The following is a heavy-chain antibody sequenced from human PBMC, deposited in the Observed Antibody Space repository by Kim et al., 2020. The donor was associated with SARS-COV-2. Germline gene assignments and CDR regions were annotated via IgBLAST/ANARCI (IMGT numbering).Heavy chain of an antibody. CDR2: IYNNDSA. J-gene: IGHJ4*02. Sequence: SETLSLTCTVYGGSISSDSYYWSRHRQDTGKELVGKIYNNDSANSNQYLKRRATITVDTYKNQFYLTLTSVTATATAVYYCSCVYGSGNRGGCWSQGTLVTVSS. CDR3: SCVYGSGNRGGC. CDR1: GGSISSDS. D-gene: IGHD3-10*01. V-gene: IGHV4-34*05.